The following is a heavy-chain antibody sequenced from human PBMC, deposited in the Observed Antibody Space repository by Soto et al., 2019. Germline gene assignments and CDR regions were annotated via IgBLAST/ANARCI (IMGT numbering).Heavy chain of an antibody. CDR1: GGSVSSGIYY. CDR3: AREVAVAGHFDY. V-gene: IGHV4-61*01. J-gene: IGHJ4*02. CDR2: IYYSGST. Sequence: SETLSLTCPVSGGSVSSGIYYWSWIRQPPGKGLEWIGYIYYSGSTNYNPSLKSRVTISVDTSKNQFSLKLSSVTAADTAVYYCAREVAVAGHFDYWGQGTLVTVSS. D-gene: IGHD6-19*01.